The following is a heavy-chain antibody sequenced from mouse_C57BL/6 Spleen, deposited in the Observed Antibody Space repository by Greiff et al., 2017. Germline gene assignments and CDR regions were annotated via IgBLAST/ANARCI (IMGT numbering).Heavy chain of an antibody. D-gene: IGHD1-1*01. V-gene: IGHV3-6*01. J-gene: IGHJ4*01. CDR1: GYSITSGYY. CDR2: ISYDGSN. Sequence: ESGPGLVKPSQSLSLTCSVTGYSITSGYYWNWIRQFPGNKLEWMGYISYDGSNNYNPSLKNRISITRDTSKNQFFRKLNSVTTEDTATYYGAREYYGSSYAMDYWGQGTSVTVSS. CDR3: AREYYGSSYAMDY.